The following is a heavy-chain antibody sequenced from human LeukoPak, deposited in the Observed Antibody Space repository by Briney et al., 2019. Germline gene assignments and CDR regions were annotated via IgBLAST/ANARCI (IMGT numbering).Heavy chain of an antibody. Sequence: SETLSLTCTVSGGSISSYYWSWIRQPPGKGLEWIGYIYYSGSTNYNPSLKSRVTISVDTSKNQFSLKLSSVTAADTAVYYCARRMPGYGSGSYYPDYYYYYGMDVWGQGTTVTASS. CDR2: IYYSGST. CDR1: GGSISSYY. CDR3: ARRMPGYGSGSYYPDYYYYYGMDV. V-gene: IGHV4-59*08. D-gene: IGHD3-10*01. J-gene: IGHJ6*02.